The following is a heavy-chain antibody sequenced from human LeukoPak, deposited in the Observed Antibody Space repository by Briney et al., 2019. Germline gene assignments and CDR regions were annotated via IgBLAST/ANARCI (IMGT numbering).Heavy chain of an antibody. Sequence: PSETLSLTCTVSGGSISGSYWSWIRQPPGKGLEWIGYISYSGSTNYSPSLKSRVTISVDTSKNQFSLKLTSVTAADTAVYYCAGGPSYGDYVYWGQGTLVTVSS. V-gene: IGHV4-59*12. CDR1: GGSISGSY. CDR3: AGGPSYGDYVY. D-gene: IGHD4-17*01. CDR2: ISYSGST. J-gene: IGHJ4*02.